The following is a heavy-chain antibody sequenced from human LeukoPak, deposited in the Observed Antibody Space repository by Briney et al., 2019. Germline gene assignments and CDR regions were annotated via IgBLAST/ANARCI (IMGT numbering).Heavy chain of an antibody. J-gene: IGHJ4*02. D-gene: IGHD3-22*01. CDR2: IYHSGST. Sequence: SETLSLTCTVSGYSISSGYYWGWIRQPPGKGLEWIGSIYHSGSTYYNPSLKSRVTISVDTSKNQFSLKLSSVTAADTAVYYCARDSLYYYDSSGYYYEEHHPNFDYWGQGTLVTVSS. V-gene: IGHV4-38-2*02. CDR1: GYSISSGYY. CDR3: ARDSLYYYDSSGYYYEEHHPNFDY.